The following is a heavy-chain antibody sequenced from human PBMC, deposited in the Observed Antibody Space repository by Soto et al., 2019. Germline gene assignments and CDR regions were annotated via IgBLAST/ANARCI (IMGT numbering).Heavy chain of an antibody. D-gene: IGHD2-21*02. V-gene: IGHV4-34*01. CDR2: INHSGST. J-gene: IGHJ4*02. Sequence: SETLSLTCAVYGGSFSGYYWSWIRQPPGKGLEWIGEINHSGSTNYNPSLKSRVTISVDTSKDQFSLKLSSVTAADTAVYYCARGVASVVTSYFDYWGQGTLVTVSS. CDR3: ARGVASVVTSYFDY. CDR1: GGSFSGYY.